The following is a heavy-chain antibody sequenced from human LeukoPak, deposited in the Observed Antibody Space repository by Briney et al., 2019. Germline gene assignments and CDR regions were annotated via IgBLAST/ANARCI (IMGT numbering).Heavy chain of an antibody. CDR1: GGSISSYY. D-gene: IGHD3-22*01. Sequence: SETLSLTCTVSGGSISSYYWSWIRQPPGKGLEWIGYIYYSGSTTYNPSLKSLVTISVDTSKNQFSLKLSSVTAADTAVYYCARGFDSSGYLPFDYWGQGTLVTVSS. CDR3: ARGFDSSGYLPFDY. J-gene: IGHJ4*02. V-gene: IGHV4-59*01. CDR2: IYYSGST.